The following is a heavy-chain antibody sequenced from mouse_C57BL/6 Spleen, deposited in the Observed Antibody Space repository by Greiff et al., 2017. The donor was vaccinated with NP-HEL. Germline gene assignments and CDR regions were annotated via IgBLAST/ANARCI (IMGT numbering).Heavy chain of an antibody. CDR3: ARNRGTYAMDY. D-gene: IGHD1-1*02. CDR2: IWSGGST. V-gene: IGHV2-2*01. Sequence: QVQLKESGPGLVQPSQSLSITCTVSGFSLTSYGVHWVRQSPGKGLEWLGVIWSGGSTDYNAAFISRLSISKDNSKCQVFFKMNSLQADDTAKYYGARNRGTYAMDYWGQGTSVTVSS. J-gene: IGHJ4*01. CDR1: GFSLTSYG.